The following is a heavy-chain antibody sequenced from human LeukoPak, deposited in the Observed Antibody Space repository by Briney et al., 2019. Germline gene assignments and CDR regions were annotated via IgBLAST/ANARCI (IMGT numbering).Heavy chain of an antibody. CDR2: INHRGTT. Sequence: PSETLSLTCAVDGGSFTDYYWSGIRQSPGKGLEYIGEINHRGTTSYNPSLQSRVTMSIDTSKKQFSLKLRSVTAADTAIYYCVRGLWSDDSGNYWGQGALVTVSS. CDR1: GGSFTDYY. CDR3: VRGLWSDDSGNY. J-gene: IGHJ4*02. D-gene: IGHD3-10*01. V-gene: IGHV4-34*01.